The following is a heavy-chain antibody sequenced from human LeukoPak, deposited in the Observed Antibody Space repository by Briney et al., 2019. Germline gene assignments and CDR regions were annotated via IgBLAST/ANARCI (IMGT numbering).Heavy chain of an antibody. V-gene: IGHV3-23*01. Sequence: GGSLRLSCAASGFTFSSYAMSWVRQAPGKGLEWVSAISGSGGSTYYADSVKGRFTISRDNSKNTLYLQMNSLRAEDTAVYYCAIISTVTMIVVVTPSAFDIWDQAMMVAVS. CDR2: ISGSGGST. D-gene: IGHD3-22*01. J-gene: IGHJ3*02. CDR3: AIISTVTMIVVVTPSAFDI. CDR1: GFTFSSYA.